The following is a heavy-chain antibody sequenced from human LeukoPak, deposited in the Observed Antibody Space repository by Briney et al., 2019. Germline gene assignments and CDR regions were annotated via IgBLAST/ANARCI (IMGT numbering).Heavy chain of an antibody. CDR2: ISAYNGNT. V-gene: IGHV1-18*01. CDR3: ARALYSSGWYLYSYYYMDV. J-gene: IGHJ6*03. Sequence: ASVKVSCKASGYTFTSYGISWVRQAPGQGLEWMGWISAYNGNTNYAQKFQGRVTITRNTSISTAYMELSSLRSEDTAVYYCARALYSSGWYLYSYYYMDVWGKGTTVTVSS. CDR1: GYTFTSYG. D-gene: IGHD6-19*01.